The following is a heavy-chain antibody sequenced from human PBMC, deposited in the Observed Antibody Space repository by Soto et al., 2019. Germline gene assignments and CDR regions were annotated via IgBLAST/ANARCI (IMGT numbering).Heavy chain of an antibody. D-gene: IGHD3-10*01. CDR2: IVVGSGNT. CDR1: GFTFTSSA. Sequence: ASVKVSCKASGFTFTSSAVQRVRQARGQRLEWIGWIVVGSGNTNYAQKLQERGTITRDMSTSTAYMELSSLRSEDPTVYYCAAPGGYGMPVWGQGTTVTVSS. J-gene: IGHJ6*02. V-gene: IGHV1-58*01. CDR3: AAPGGYGMPV.